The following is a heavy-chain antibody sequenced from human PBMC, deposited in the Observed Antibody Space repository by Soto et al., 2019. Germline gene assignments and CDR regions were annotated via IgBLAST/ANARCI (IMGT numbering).Heavy chain of an antibody. J-gene: IGHJ6*02. V-gene: IGHV1-69*01. CDR2: IIPIFDIT. Sequence: QVQLVQSGAEVKKPGSSVKVSCKASGGTFRSYSISWVRQAPGQGLEWMGGIIPIFDITNYAQKFQGRVTITADESMSTADMELSSLGSDDTAVYYCARPDEGGYSSNHHYYYALDVWGQGTTVTV. CDR3: ARPDEGGYSSNHHYYYALDV. D-gene: IGHD3-22*01. CDR1: GGTFRSYS.